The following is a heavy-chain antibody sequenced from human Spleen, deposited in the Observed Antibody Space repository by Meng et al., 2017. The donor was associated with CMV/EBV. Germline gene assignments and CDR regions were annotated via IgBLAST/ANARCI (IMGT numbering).Heavy chain of an antibody. J-gene: IGHJ4*02. CDR2: ISYSGST. CDR1: GGSISNYY. V-gene: IGHV4-59*01. D-gene: IGHD6-19*01. Sequence: SETLSLTCTVSGGSISNYYWTWIRQPPGKGLEWIGYISYSGSTNYNPSLKSRVTISVDTSKNQFSLKLSSVTAADTAVYYCARYSSGWYYFDYWGQGTLVTVSS. CDR3: ARYSSGWYYFDY.